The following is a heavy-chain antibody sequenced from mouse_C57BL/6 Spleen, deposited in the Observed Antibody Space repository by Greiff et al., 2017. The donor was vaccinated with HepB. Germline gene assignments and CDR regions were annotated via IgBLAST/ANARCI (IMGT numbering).Heavy chain of an antibody. D-gene: IGHD2-3*01. CDR1: GFTFSDYG. Sequence: EVQLQQSGGGLVKPGGSLKLSCAASGFTFSDYGMHWVRQAPEKGLEWVAYISSGSSTIYYADTVKGRFTISRDNAKNTLFLQMTSLRSEDTAMYYCARDGYRPFAYWGQGTLVTVSA. J-gene: IGHJ3*01. CDR3: ARDGYRPFAY. CDR2: ISSGSSTI. V-gene: IGHV5-17*01.